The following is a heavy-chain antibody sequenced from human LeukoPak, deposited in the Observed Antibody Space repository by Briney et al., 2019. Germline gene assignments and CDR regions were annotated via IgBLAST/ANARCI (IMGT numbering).Heavy chain of an antibody. V-gene: IGHV1-18*01. Sequence: ASVTVSCKASGYTFISYGISWVRQPPGQGLEWMGWISAYNGNRNYAQKLQGRITMTTDTCTGAAYMELRSLRSDDTAVYYGATDRLLGKGNSGSNYYYGMDVWGQGTTVTVSS. CDR3: ATDRLLGKGNSGSNYYYGMDV. CDR1: GYTFISYG. D-gene: IGHD4-23*01. CDR2: ISAYNGNR. J-gene: IGHJ6*02.